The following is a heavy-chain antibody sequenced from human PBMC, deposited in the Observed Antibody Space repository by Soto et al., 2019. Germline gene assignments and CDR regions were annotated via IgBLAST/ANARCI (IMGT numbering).Heavy chain of an antibody. CDR3: ARDFSGKNDAFHI. Sequence: EVQLVESGGGLVQPGVSLRLSCAASGFTVTTNYMSWVRQPPGKGLEWVSVVYSGGSTYYADSVKGRFTVSRDNSKNTLYLQMNSLRAEDTAVYYCARDFSGKNDAFHIWGQGTVVTVSS. D-gene: IGHD3-10*01. CDR1: GFTVTTNY. CDR2: VYSGGST. J-gene: IGHJ3*02. V-gene: IGHV3-66*01.